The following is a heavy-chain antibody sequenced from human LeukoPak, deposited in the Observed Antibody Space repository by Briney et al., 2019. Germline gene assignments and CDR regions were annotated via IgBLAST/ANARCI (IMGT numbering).Heavy chain of an antibody. V-gene: IGHV3-23*01. CDR3: AKRPVTRDVDDY. CDR2: ISGSGGST. Sequence: PGGSLRLSCATSGFTFSDHDIDWVRQAPGKGLEWVSAISGSGGSTYYADSVKGRFTISRDNSKNTLYLQMNSLRAEDTAVYYCAKRPVTRDVDDYWGQGTLVTVSS. J-gene: IGHJ4*02. CDR1: GFTFSDHD. D-gene: IGHD4-17*01.